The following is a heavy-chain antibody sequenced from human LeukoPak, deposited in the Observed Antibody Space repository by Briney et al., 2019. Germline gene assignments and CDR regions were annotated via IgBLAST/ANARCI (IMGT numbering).Heavy chain of an antibody. CDR3: ASRYYRNSDYYPFYFDY. Sequence: SETLSLTCTVSGGSISSYYWSWTRQPPGKGLEWIGYIYYSGSTNYHPSLKSRVTISVDTSKNQFSLRLRSVTAADTAVYYCASRYYRNSDYYPFYFDYWGQGTLVTVSS. V-gene: IGHV4-59*01. CDR2: IYYSGST. J-gene: IGHJ4*02. CDR1: GGSISSYY. D-gene: IGHD3-22*01.